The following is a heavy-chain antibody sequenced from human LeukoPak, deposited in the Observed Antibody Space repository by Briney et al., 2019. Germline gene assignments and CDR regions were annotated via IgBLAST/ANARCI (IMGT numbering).Heavy chain of an antibody. CDR1: GGSISSGSYY. J-gene: IGHJ6*03. Sequence: SSETLSLTCTVSGGSISSGSYYWSWIRQSAGKGLEWIGRIYTSGSTNYNPSLKSRVTISVDTSKNHFSLKLSSVTAADTALYYCARGRNTMVRGAIGAETRYYYSYYMDAWGKGTTVTVSS. CDR3: ARGRNTMVRGAIGAETRYYYSYYMDA. V-gene: IGHV4-61*02. CDR2: IYTSGST. D-gene: IGHD3-10*01.